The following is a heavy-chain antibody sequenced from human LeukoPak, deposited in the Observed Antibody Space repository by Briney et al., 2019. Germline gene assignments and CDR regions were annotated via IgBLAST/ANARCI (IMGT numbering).Heavy chain of an antibody. CDR3: ARAELLNCFDP. Sequence: SETLSLTCTVSGGSISSYYWSWIRQPPGKGLEWIGYIYTSGSTNYNPSLKSRVTISVDTSKNQFSLKLSSVTAADTAVYYCARAELLNCFDPWGQGTLVTVSS. V-gene: IGHV4-4*09. CDR1: GGSISSYY. J-gene: IGHJ5*02. D-gene: IGHD1-26*01. CDR2: IYTSGST.